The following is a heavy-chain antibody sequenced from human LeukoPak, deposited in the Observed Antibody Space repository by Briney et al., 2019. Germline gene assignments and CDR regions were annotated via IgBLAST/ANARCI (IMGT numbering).Heavy chain of an antibody. CDR1: GGSISSGGYS. D-gene: IGHD3-10*01. CDR2: IYHSGST. CDR3: ARRMVVYGSGSYYDY. J-gene: IGHJ4*02. V-gene: IGHV4-30-2*01. Sequence: KTSETLSLTCAVSGGSISSGGYSWSWIRQPPGKGLEWIGYIYHSGSTYYNPSLKSRVTISVDRSKNQFSLKLSSVTAADTAVYYCARRMVVYGSGSYYDYWGQGTLVTVSS.